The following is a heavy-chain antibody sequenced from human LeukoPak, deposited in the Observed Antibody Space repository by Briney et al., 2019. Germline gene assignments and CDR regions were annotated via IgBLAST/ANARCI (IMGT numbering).Heavy chain of an antibody. CDR3: ASASGYYNTISTPDDY. D-gene: IGHD3-22*01. Sequence: PGGSLRLSCAASGFAFSTYGMHWVRQAPGKGLEWVSYISSSSSTIYYADSVKGRFTISRDNAKNSLYLQMNSLRAEDTAVYYCASASGYYNTISTPDDYWGQGTLVTVSS. V-gene: IGHV3-48*04. J-gene: IGHJ4*02. CDR2: ISSSSSTI. CDR1: GFAFSTYG.